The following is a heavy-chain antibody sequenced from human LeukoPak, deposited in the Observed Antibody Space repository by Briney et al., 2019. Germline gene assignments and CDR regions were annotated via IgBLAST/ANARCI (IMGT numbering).Heavy chain of an antibody. J-gene: IGHJ4*02. Sequence: SETLSLTCTVSGGSISSYYWSWIRQPPGKGLEWIGYIYYSGSTNYNPSLKSRVTISVDTSKNQFSLKLSSVTAADTAVYYCAGAGSRNRGVDYWGQGTLVTVSS. CDR3: AGAGSRNRGVDY. D-gene: IGHD1-26*01. CDR1: GGSISSYY. CDR2: IYYSGST. V-gene: IGHV4-59*01.